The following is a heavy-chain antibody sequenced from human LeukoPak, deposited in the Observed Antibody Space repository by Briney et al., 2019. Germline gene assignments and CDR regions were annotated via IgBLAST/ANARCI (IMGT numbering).Heavy chain of an antibody. CDR1: GGSFSGYY. J-gene: IGHJ6*02. CDR2: INHSGST. CDR3: ARGRGDDFWSGYFYYYYSMDV. V-gene: IGHV4-34*01. D-gene: IGHD3-3*01. Sequence: PSETLSLTCAVYGGSFSGYYWSWIRQPPGKGLEWIGEINHSGSTNYNPSLKSRVTISVDTSKNQFSLKLSSVTAADTAVYYCARGRGDDFWSGYFYYYYSMDVWGQGTTVTVSS.